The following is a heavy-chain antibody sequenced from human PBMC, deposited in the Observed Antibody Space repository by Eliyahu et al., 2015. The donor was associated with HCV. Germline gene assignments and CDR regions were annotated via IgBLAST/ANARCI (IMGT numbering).Heavy chain of an antibody. V-gene: IGHV3-23*04. CDR1: GFTFSSFA. CDR3: AGSGSQTLYYFDY. CDR2: ISGSGGTT. Sequence: EVQLVESGGGLIQPGGSLRLSCAASGFTFSSFALSWVRQAPGKGLEWVSAISGSGGTTYYADSVKGRFTISRDNSKNTLYLQMDSLGAEDTAVYYCAGSGSQTLYYFDYWGQGTLVTVSS. J-gene: IGHJ4*02. D-gene: IGHD1-26*01.